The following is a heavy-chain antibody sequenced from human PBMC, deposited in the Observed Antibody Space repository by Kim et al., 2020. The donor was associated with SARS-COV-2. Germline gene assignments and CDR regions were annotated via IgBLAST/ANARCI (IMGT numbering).Heavy chain of an antibody. D-gene: IGHD3-16*01. Sequence: YYNPSLKSRVTISVDTSKNQFSLKLSSVTAADTAVYYCAREHSWGYYFDYWGQGTLVTVSS. V-gene: IGHV4-31*02. CDR3: AREHSWGYYFDY. J-gene: IGHJ4*02.